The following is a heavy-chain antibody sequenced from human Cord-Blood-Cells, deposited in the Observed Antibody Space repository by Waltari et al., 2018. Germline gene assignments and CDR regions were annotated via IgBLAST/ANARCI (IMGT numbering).Heavy chain of an antibody. D-gene: IGHD3-16*01. Sequence: QVQLQESGPGLVKPSETLSLTCTVSGYSISSGSYWGWIRQPPGKGLEWIGSIYQSGSTYYNPSLKSRVTISVDTSKNQFSLKLSSVTAADTAVYYCAWSMGDRNAFDIWGQGTMVTVSS. J-gene: IGHJ3*02. CDR1: GYSISSGSY. CDR2: IYQSGST. V-gene: IGHV4-38-2*02. CDR3: AWSMGDRNAFDI.